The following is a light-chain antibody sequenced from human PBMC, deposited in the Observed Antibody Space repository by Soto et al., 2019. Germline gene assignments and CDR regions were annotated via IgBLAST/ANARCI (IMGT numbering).Light chain of an antibody. Sequence: EIVLTQSPGTLSLSPGERATLSCRASQSVSSSYLAWYQQKLGQAPRLLIYGASNRATGIPDRFSGSGSGTDFPLTISRLEPEDFAVYYCQQYGSSPPITFGQGTRLEIK. CDR3: QQYGSSPPIT. CDR2: GAS. V-gene: IGKV3-20*01. CDR1: QSVSSSY. J-gene: IGKJ5*01.